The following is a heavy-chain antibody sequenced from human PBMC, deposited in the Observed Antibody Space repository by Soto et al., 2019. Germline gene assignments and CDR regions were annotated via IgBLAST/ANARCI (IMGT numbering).Heavy chain of an antibody. V-gene: IGHV1-69*02. Sequence: QVQLVQSGAEVKKPGSSVKVSCKASGGTFSSYTISWVRQAPGQGLEWMGRIIPLLGIANYAQKFQGRVTITADKPTSTAYMELSSLRSEDTAVYYCASLKGIAVAGREYFQHWGQGTLVTVSS. J-gene: IGHJ1*01. CDR3: ASLKGIAVAGREYFQH. D-gene: IGHD6-19*01. CDR2: IIPLLGIA. CDR1: GGTFSSYT.